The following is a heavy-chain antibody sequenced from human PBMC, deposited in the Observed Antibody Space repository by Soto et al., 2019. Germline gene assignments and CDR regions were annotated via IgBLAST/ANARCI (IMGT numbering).Heavy chain of an antibody. CDR2: IYHSGST. J-gene: IGHJ4*02. V-gene: IGHV4-4*02. Sequence: PSETLSLTCAVSGGSISSSNWWSWVRQPPGKGLEWIGEIYHSGSTNYNPSLKSRVTISVDKSKNQFSLKLSSVTAADTAVYYCARVRIAARRASPYFDYWGQGTLVTVSS. CDR3: ARVRIAARRASPYFDY. D-gene: IGHD6-6*01. CDR1: GGSISSSNW.